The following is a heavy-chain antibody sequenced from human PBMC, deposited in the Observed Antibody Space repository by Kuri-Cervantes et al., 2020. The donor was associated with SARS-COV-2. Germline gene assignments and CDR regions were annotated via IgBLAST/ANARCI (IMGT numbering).Heavy chain of an antibody. J-gene: IGHJ6*03. CDR3: ARGGLCSGGSCYHYSYYMDV. CDR1: GFAFSSHA. CDR2: ISSSTTYT. Sequence: GGSLRLSCAASGFAFSSHAMSWVRQTPGKGLEWVSYISSSTTYTNHADSVKGRFTISRDNAKNSLYLHMDSLRAEDSAVYSCARGGLCSGGSCYHYSYYMDVWGKGTTVTVSS. V-gene: IGHV3-21*05. D-gene: IGHD2-15*01.